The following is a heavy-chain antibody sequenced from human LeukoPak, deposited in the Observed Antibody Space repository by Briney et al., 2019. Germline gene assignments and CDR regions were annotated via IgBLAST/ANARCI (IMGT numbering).Heavy chain of an antibody. Sequence: PSETLSPTCTVSGGSISTYYWSWIRQPPGKGLEWLGYIYYSGSINYNPSLKNRVTMSVDTSKNQFSLKLSSVTAADTAVYYCARAGYCSGSSCYYYGMDVWGQGTTVTVSS. V-gene: IGHV4-59*01. CDR3: ARAGYCSGSSCYYYGMDV. CDR1: GGSISTYY. J-gene: IGHJ6*02. D-gene: IGHD2-15*01. CDR2: IYYSGSI.